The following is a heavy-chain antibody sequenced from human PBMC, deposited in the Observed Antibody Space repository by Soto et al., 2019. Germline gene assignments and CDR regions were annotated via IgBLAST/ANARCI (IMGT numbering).Heavy chain of an antibody. CDR2: IWYDGSNK. J-gene: IGHJ6*03. Sequence: GGSLRLSCAASGFTFSSYGMHWVRQAPGKGLEWVAVIWYDGSNKYYADSVKGRFTISRDNSKNTLYLQMNSLRAEDTAVYYCARDRVVVVPAAIYYYMDVWGKGTTVTVSS. D-gene: IGHD2-2*01. CDR1: GFTFSSYG. CDR3: ARDRVVVVPAAIYYYMDV. V-gene: IGHV3-33*01.